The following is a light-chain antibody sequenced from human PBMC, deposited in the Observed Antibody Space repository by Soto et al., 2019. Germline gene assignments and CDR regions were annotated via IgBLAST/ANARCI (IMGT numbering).Light chain of an antibody. CDR1: SSDVGGYNF. Sequence: QSALTQPASVSGSPGQSITISCTGTSSDVGGYNFVSWYQQHPGKAPKLMIYDVSIRPSGVSNRFTGSKSGTTAPLTISGLQAEDEADYYCCSYTSSTSYVFGTGTKVTV. CDR3: CSYTSSTSYV. J-gene: IGLJ1*01. CDR2: DVS. V-gene: IGLV2-14*01.